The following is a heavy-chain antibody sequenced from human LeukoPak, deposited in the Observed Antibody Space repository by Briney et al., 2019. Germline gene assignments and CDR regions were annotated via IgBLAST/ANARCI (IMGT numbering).Heavy chain of an antibody. V-gene: IGHV4-38-2*02. J-gene: IGHJ4*02. CDR2: IYLSGST. CDR1: GYSISSGYY. D-gene: IGHD3-3*01. Sequence: PSETLSLTCAVSGYSISSGYYWGWIRQPPGKGLEWIGSIYLSGSTYYNPSLKSRVTISVDTSKNQFSLKLSSVTAADTAVYYCARENYDSNYFDYWGQGTLVTVSS. CDR3: ARENYDSNYFDY.